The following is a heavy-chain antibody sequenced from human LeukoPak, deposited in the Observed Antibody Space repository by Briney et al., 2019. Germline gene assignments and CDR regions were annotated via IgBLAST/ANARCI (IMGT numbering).Heavy chain of an antibody. J-gene: IGHJ6*03. CDR2: ISYDGSNK. Sequence: GGSLRLSCAASGFTFSSYAMHWVRQAPGKGLEWVAVISYDGSNKYYADSVKGRFTISRDNSKNTLYLQMNSLRAEDTAVYYCAKEGQPRDYYYYMDVWGKGTTVTVSS. CDR3: AKEGQPRDYYYYMDV. D-gene: IGHD6-13*01. CDR1: GFTFSSYA. V-gene: IGHV3-30-3*01.